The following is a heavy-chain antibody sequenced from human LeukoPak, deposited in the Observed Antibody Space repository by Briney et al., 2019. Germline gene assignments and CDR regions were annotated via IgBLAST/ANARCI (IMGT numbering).Heavy chain of an antibody. Sequence: PSETLSLTCGVSGDSLGYYYWSWIRQPPGKGLERIGYIYYTGTTNYNPSLKSRVTMSVDTSKTQFSLRLSSVTAADTAVYYCARGEFGTGIFEYWGQGALVTVSS. V-gene: IGHV4-59*01. CDR1: GDSLGYYY. D-gene: IGHD1-14*01. CDR2: IYYTGTT. J-gene: IGHJ4*02. CDR3: ARGEFGTGIFEY.